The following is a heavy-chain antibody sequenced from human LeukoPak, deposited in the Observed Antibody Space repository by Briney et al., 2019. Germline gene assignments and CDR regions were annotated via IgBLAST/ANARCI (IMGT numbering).Heavy chain of an antibody. CDR1: GGSFSGYY. CDR3: ARGQGMWYRLYNWFDP. Sequence: KTSETLSLTCAVYGGSFSGYYWSWIRQPPGKGLEWIGEINHSGSTNYNPSLKSRVTISVDTSKNQFSLKLSSVTAADTAVYYCARGQGMWYRLYNWFDPWGQGTLVTVSS. CDR2: INHSGST. J-gene: IGHJ5*02. D-gene: IGHD1-1*01. V-gene: IGHV4-34*01.